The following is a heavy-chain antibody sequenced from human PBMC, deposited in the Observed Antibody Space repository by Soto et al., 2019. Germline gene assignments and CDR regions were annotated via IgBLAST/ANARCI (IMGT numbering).Heavy chain of an antibody. CDR1: GFSFSSYW. Sequence: QPGGSLRLSCAASGFSFSSYWIHWVRQAPGKGLVWVSRIKTDGSTTDYADSVKGRFTISRDNAKNTLYLQMNSLRAEDTAVYYCAKREGNTYGLFHWGQGTLVTVSS. J-gene: IGHJ4*02. V-gene: IGHV3-74*01. D-gene: IGHD5-18*01. CDR2: IKTDGSTT. CDR3: AKREGNTYGLFH.